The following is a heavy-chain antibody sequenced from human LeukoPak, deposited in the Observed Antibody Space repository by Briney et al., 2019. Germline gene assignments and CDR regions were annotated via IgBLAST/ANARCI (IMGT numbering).Heavy chain of an antibody. CDR2: FSHSRNT. J-gene: IGHJ4*02. D-gene: IGHD2/OR15-2a*01. CDR3: ARVATSTIQIFDY. V-gene: IGHV4-38-2*02. CDR1: GFSICSGYY. Sequence: SDTLSLTGTVSGFSICSGYYWGWIRPPPGKGLEWIGTFSHSRNTYYAPPLKTRVTVSVDTSKTQSSLNLSSVTAPDTALYYGARVATSTIQIFDYGGQGTLFTDS.